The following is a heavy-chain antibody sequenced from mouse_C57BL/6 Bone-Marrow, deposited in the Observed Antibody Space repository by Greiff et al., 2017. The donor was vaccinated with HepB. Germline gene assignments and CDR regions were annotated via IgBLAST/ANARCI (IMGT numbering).Heavy chain of an antibody. CDR1: GFTFSDYG. V-gene: IGHV5-15*01. J-gene: IGHJ3*01. CDR3: ARLGAYGSTWFAY. Sequence: EVKLMESGGGLVQPGGSLKLSCAASGFTFSDYGMAWVRQAPRKGPEWVAFISNLAYSIYYADTVTGRFTISRENAKNTLYLEMSSLRSEDTAMYYCARLGAYGSTWFAYWGQGTLVTVSA. CDR2: ISNLAYSI. D-gene: IGHD1-1*01.